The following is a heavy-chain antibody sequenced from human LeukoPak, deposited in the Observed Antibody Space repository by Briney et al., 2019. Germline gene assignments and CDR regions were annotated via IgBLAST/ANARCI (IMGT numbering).Heavy chain of an antibody. V-gene: IGHV4-61*02. D-gene: IGHD2-2*01. Sequence: SQTLSLTCTVSGGSISSGSYYWSWIRQPAGKGLEWIGRIYTSGSTNYNPSLKSRVTISVDTSKNQFPLRLSSVTAADTAVYYCARSIVVVPAAHAPYYYYYYMDVWGKGTTVTVSS. CDR3: ARSIVVVPAAHAPYYYYYYMDV. CDR1: GGSISSGSYY. CDR2: IYTSGST. J-gene: IGHJ6*03.